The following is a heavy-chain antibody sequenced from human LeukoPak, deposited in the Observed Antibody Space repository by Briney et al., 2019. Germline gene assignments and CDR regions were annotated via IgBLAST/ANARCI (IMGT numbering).Heavy chain of an antibody. CDR3: ARDLSSRDAF. CDR1: GFTVSNYL. V-gene: IGHV3-7*03. CDR2: IHQNGGTE. Sequence: PGGSLRLSCAVSGFTVSNYLMSWVRQAPGEGLEWVACIHQNGGTEYYVDSVKGRFAISRDNSKNSLHLQMSSLTVEDTAVYYCARDLSSRDAFWGQGTLVIVSS. D-gene: IGHD6-13*01. J-gene: IGHJ4*02.